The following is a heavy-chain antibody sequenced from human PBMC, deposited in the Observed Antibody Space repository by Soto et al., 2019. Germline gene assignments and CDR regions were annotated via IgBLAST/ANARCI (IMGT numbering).Heavy chain of an antibody. Sequence: XATLSLTFTVSGGSISSSSYYWGWIRQPPGKGLEWIGSIYYSGSTYYNPSLKSRVAISVDTSKNQFSLKLSSVTAADTAVYYCARIGRYYDSSGPLDYWGQGTLVTVSS. CDR1: GGSISSSSYY. CDR3: ARIGRYYDSSGPLDY. V-gene: IGHV4-39*01. D-gene: IGHD3-22*01. CDR2: IYYSGST. J-gene: IGHJ4*02.